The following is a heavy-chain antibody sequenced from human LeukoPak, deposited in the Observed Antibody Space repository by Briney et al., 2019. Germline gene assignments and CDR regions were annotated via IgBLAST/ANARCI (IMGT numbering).Heavy chain of an antibody. J-gene: IGHJ4*02. CDR2: IRYDGSNK. CDR3: AKDINWFAGIVVVPAVDY. CDR1: GFTFSSYG. D-gene: IGHD2-2*01. Sequence: PGGSLRLSCAASGFTFSSYGMHWVRQAPGKGLEWVAFIRYDGSNKYYADSVKGRFTISRDNPKNTLYLQMNSLRAEDTAVYYCAKDINWFAGIVVVPAVDYWGQGTLVTVSS. V-gene: IGHV3-30*02.